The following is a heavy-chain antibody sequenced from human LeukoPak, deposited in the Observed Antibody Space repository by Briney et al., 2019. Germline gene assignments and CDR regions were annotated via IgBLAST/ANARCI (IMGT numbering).Heavy chain of an antibody. D-gene: IGHD3-22*01. V-gene: IGHV1-2*02. J-gene: IGHJ3*02. CDR2: INPNSGGT. CDR1: GYTFTGYY. CDR3: ARRLEYYYDSSGYYRWGAFDI. Sequence: ASVKVSCKASGYTFTGYYMHWVRQAPGQGLEWMGWINPNSGGTNYAQKFQGRVTMTRDTSISTAYMELSRLRSDDTAVYYCARRLEYYYDSSGYYRWGAFDIWGQGTMVTVSS.